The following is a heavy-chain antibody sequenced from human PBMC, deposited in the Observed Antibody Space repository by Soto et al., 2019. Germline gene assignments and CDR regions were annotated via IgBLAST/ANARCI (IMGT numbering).Heavy chain of an antibody. CDR3: ARDTPDTAMGYYYYYGMDV. Sequence: GGSLRLSCAASGFTFSSYAMHWVRQAPGKGLEWVAVISYDGSNKYYADSVKGRFTISRDNSKNTLYLQMNSLRAEDTAVYYCARDTPDTAMGYYYYYGMDVWGQGTTVTVSS. V-gene: IGHV3-30-3*01. J-gene: IGHJ6*02. CDR2: ISYDGSNK. CDR1: GFTFSSYA. D-gene: IGHD5-18*01.